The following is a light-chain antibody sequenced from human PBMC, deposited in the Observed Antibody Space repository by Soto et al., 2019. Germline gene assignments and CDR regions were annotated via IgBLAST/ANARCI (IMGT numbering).Light chain of an antibody. CDR1: SANIGSNT. V-gene: IGLV1-44*01. CDR2: SNN. Sequence: QSVLTQPPSASGTPGQRVTISCSGSSANIGSNTVNWYQQLPGTAPKLLIYSNNQRPSGVPDRFSGSKSGTSASLAISGLQSEYEADYYCAAWDDSLNVHVVVGGGTKLTVL. J-gene: IGLJ2*01. CDR3: AAWDDSLNVHVV.